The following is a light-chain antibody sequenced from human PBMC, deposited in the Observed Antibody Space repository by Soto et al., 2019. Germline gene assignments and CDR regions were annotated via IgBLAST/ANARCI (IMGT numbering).Light chain of an antibody. Sequence: QSVLTQSPSVSGTPGQRVTISCSGSSSNIGRNTVNWYQQLPRTAPKLLIYANNQRPSGVPDRFSGSKSGTSASLAFSGLQSEDEADYYCSTWDDSLNGHVVFGGGTKLTVL. J-gene: IGLJ2*01. V-gene: IGLV1-44*01. CDR3: STWDDSLNGHVV. CDR2: ANN. CDR1: SSNIGRNT.